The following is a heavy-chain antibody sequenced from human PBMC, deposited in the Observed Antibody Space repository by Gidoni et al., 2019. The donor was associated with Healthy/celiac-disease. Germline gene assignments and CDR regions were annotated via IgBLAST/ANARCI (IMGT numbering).Heavy chain of an antibody. J-gene: IGHJ6*02. D-gene: IGHD2-15*01. CDR2: IIPIFGTA. CDR3: ARGVVVVAASYYYGMDV. Sequence: QVQLVQSGAEVKKPGSSVKVSCQASGGTFSSYAISWVRQAPGQGLEWMGGIIPIFGTANYAQKFQGRVTITADESTSTAYMELSSLRSEDTAVYYCARGVVVVAASYYYGMDVWGQGTTVTVSS. V-gene: IGHV1-69*01. CDR1: GGTFSSYA.